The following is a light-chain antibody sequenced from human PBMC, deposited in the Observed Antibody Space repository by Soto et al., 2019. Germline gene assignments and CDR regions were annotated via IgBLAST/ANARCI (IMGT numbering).Light chain of an antibody. CDR3: CSYGGTFYV. CDR2: DVS. J-gene: IGLJ1*01. V-gene: IGLV2-11*01. CDR1: SSDVGVYNY. Sequence: QSALTQPRSVSGSPGQSVTISSTGTSSDVGVYNYVSWYQQHPGKAPKLMICDVSKRPSGVPDRFSGSKSGNTASLTISGLQAEDEADYYCCSYGGTFYVFGTGTKLTVL.